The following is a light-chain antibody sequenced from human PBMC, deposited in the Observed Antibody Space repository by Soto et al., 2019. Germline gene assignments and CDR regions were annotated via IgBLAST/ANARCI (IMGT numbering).Light chain of an antibody. V-gene: IGLV4-69*01. CDR2: LNSDGSH. J-gene: IGLJ2*01. CDR3: QTWGSGIHVV. CDR1: SGHSSYA. Sequence: QSVLTQSPSASASLGASVKLTCTLSSGHSSYAIAWHQQQPEKGHRYLMKLNSDGSHSKGDGIPDRFSGSSSGAERYLTIYSLQSEDEADYYCQTWGSGIHVVFGGGTKLTVL.